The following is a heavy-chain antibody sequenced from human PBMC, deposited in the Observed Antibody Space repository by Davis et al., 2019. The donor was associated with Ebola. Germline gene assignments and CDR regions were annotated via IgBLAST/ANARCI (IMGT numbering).Heavy chain of an antibody. CDR1: GFTFSSYW. J-gene: IGHJ4*02. Sequence: GESLKISCAASGFTFSSYWMSWVRQAPGKGLEWVAVIWYDGSNIYYADSVKGRFTISRDNSKNTLFLQMNSLSAEDTAVYYCARREDSGSYFVYWGQGTLVTVSS. V-gene: IGHV3-33*08. CDR3: ARREDSGSYFVY. D-gene: IGHD1-26*01. CDR2: IWYDGSNI.